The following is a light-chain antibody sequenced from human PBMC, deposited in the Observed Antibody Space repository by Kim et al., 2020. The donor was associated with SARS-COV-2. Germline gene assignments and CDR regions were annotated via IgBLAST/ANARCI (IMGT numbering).Light chain of an antibody. CDR3: SSVTSSNTRV. CDR2: EGT. CDR1: SSGIVGHRY. V-gene: IGLV2-14*01. Sequence: PWITISGRGTSSGIVGHRYVSCYQQAPAGASIIIIYEGTSRPSGVSNHFSGSKSGNTASLTISVHRADDEAAYYCSSVTSSNTRVFGGGTQLTVL. J-gene: IGLJ3*02.